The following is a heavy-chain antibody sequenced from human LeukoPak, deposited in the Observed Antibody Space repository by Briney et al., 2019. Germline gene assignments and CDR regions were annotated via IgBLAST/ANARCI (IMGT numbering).Heavy chain of an antibody. CDR2: IRYDGRNK. J-gene: IGHJ4*02. CDR3: AKDSAYYYDSSGYYYD. Sequence: PGGSLRLSCAASGFTFSSYGMHWVRQAPGKGLEWVGFIRYDGRNKYYADFVKGRFTISRDNSKNTLYLQMNSLRAEDTAMYYCAKDSAYYYDSSGYYYDWGQGTLVTVSS. CDR1: GFTFSSYG. D-gene: IGHD3-22*01. V-gene: IGHV3-30*02.